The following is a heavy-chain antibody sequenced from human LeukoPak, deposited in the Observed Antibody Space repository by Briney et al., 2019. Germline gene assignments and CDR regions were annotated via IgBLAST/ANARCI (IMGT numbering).Heavy chain of an antibody. CDR2: IDPNTGQT. V-gene: IGHV1-2*02. Sequence: ASVKVSCKASGYTFTAYCIHWVRQAPGQGLEWMGWIDPNTGQTDSAQKFQGRVTVTRVTSINTAYMDLSSLRSDDTAVYYCARVVGQGTAMPSRDFFDYWGQGTLVTVSS. D-gene: IGHD5-18*01. CDR3: ARVVGQGTAMPSRDFFDY. J-gene: IGHJ4*02. CDR1: GYTFTAYC.